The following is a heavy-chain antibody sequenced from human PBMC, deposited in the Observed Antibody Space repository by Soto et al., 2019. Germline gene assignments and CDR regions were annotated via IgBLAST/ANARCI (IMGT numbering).Heavy chain of an antibody. V-gene: IGHV3-7*01. CDR1: GFTFSSYW. Sequence: ASLRLSCAASGFTFSSYWMSWVRQAPGKGLEWVANIKQDGSEKYYVDSVKGRFTISRDNAKNSLYLQMNSLRAEDTAVYYCARDPSVVAAAVIYYYKYGMDVLGQGITVTVS. CDR3: ARDPSVVAAAVIYYYKYGMDV. CDR2: IKQDGSEK. D-gene: IGHD6-25*01. J-gene: IGHJ6*02.